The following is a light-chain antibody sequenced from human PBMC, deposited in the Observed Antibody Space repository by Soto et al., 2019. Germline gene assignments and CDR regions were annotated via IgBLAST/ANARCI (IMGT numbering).Light chain of an antibody. CDR1: NIGSKS. CDR2: YDS. J-gene: IGLJ2*01. Sequence: SSELTQPPSVSVAPGKTARIICGGNNIGSKSVHWYQQKPGQAPVLVIYYDSDRPSGIPERFSGSNSGNTATLTISRVEAGDEADYSCQVWDSSSDHVVFGGGTKLTVL. V-gene: IGLV3-21*04. CDR3: QVWDSSSDHVV.